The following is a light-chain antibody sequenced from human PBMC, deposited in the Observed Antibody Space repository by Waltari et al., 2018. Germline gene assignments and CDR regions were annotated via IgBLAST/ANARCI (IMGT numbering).Light chain of an antibody. CDR2: DAS. Sequence: DIQMTQSPSSVSASVGDTVTITCRASQDISNQLTWYQQKPGKAPKFLIYDASTLESGVPSRFSGSGSGTDFTLTVRNLQPEDFATYYCQETNTFPITFGQGTRLEIK. CDR3: QETNTFPIT. CDR1: QDISNQ. J-gene: IGKJ5*01. V-gene: IGKV1D-12*01.